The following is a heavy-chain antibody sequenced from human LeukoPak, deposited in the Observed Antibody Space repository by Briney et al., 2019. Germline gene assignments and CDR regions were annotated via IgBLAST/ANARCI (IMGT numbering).Heavy chain of an antibody. J-gene: IGHJ4*02. Sequence: PSETLSLTCAVYGGSFSGYYWSWIRQPPGNGLEWIGSIYYSGSTYYNPSLNSRVTISVDTSKNQFSLQLSSVTAADTAVYYCARRNWVKGPIDYWGQGALVTVSS. CDR1: GGSFSGYY. V-gene: IGHV4-34*01. D-gene: IGHD7-27*01. CDR3: ARRNWVKGPIDY. CDR2: IYYSGST.